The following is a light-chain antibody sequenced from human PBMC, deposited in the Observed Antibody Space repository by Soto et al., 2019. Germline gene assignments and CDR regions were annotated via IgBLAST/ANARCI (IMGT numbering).Light chain of an antibody. J-gene: IGLJ2*01. V-gene: IGLV4-69*01. Sequence: QAVVTQSPSASASLGASVKLTCTVSSGHSSYAIAWYQQQPEKGPRYLMKLTSDGSHSKGDGIPDRFSGSTSGAERYLTISSLQSEDEADYYCQTWGAGIVVFGGGTKLSVL. CDR2: LTSDGSH. CDR3: QTWGAGIVV. CDR1: SGHSSYA.